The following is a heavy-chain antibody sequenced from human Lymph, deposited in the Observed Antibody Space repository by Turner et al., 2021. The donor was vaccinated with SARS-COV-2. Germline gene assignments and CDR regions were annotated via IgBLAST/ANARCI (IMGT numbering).Heavy chain of an antibody. CDR3: AKQGGGSYCSGGSCYRGYFDY. Sequence: QVQLVESGGGLVQPGGSLRLSCAASGFTFSGYGMYWVRQAPGKGLGWVAVISYDGSNKYYADSVEGRFTISRDNSKNTLYMQMNSMRAEDTAVYYCAKQGGGSYCSGGSCYRGYFDYWGQGTLVTVSS. CDR1: GFTFSGYG. CDR2: ISYDGSNK. V-gene: IGHV3-30*18. J-gene: IGHJ4*02. D-gene: IGHD2-15*01.